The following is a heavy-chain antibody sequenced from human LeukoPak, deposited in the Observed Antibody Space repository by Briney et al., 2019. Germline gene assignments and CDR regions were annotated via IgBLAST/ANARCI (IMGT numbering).Heavy chain of an antibody. Sequence: GRSLRLSCAASGFTFSSYAMHWVRQAPGKGLEWVAAISYDGSNKYYADSVKGRFTISRDNSKNTLYLQMNSLRAEDTAVYYCARPMVRGVIIVYGAFDIWGQGTMVTVSS. CDR3: ARPMVRGVIIVYGAFDI. D-gene: IGHD3-10*01. CDR2: ISYDGSNK. V-gene: IGHV3-30*04. CDR1: GFTFSSYA. J-gene: IGHJ3*02.